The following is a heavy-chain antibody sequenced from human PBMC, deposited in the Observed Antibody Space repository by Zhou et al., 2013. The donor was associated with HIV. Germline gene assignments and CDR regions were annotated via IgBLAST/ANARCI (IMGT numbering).Heavy chain of an antibody. V-gene: IGHV1-69*13. CDR3: ARAVADTEAPDH. Sequence: QVQLVQSGAEVKKPGSSVKVSCKASGVTFTYSAFSWVRQAPGQGLEWMGRIIPLFDAPYYAQKFEGRVTMTADKSTSTAFMELNSLTSEDTAVYYCARAVADTEAPDHWGQGTLVTVSS. CDR1: GVTFTYSA. J-gene: IGHJ5*02. CDR2: IIPLFDAP. D-gene: IGHD5-18*01.